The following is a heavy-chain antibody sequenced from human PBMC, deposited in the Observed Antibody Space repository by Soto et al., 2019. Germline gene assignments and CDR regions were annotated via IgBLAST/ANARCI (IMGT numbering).Heavy chain of an antibody. V-gene: IGHV6-1*01. J-gene: IGHJ6*03. CDR3: AGTTSHYWYYMDV. D-gene: IGHD1-7*01. CDR2: TYYRTRWYY. CDR1: GDSVSSNSAA. Sequence: SQTLSLTCVISGDSVSSNSAAWNWIRQSPSRGLEWLGRTYYRTRWYYDYAVSAISRITVNPDTSKNQFSLQLTSVTPEDTAVYYCAGTTSHYWYYMDVWGKGTTVTVSS.